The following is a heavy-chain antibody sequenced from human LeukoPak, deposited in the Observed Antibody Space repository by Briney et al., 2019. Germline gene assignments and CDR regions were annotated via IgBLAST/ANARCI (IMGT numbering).Heavy chain of an antibody. CDR2: IYYSGST. J-gene: IGHJ4*02. V-gene: IGHV4-31*03. CDR1: GGSISSGGYY. D-gene: IGHD1-1*01. Sequence: SQTLSLTCTVSGGSISSGGYYWSWIRQHPGKGLEWIGYIYYSGSTYYNPSLKSRVTISVDTSKNQFSLKLSSVTAAGTAVYYCARENWNYFDYWGQGTLVTVSS. CDR3: ARENWNYFDY.